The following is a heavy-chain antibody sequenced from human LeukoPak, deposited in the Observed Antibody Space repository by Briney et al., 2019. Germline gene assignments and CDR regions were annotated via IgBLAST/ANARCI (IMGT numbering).Heavy chain of an antibody. CDR2: ISTYNNNT. V-gene: IGHV1-18*01. D-gene: IGHD2-21*02. CDR3: ARDLYAGVLTY. Sequence: ASVKVSCKPSRYTLTNYGIRWGRHAPGHGLEWMGWISTYNNNTNYAQKLQCRVTMTTDTSTSTAYMELRSLRSDDTAVYYCARDLYAGVLTYWGQGTLVTVSS. CDR1: RYTLTNYG. J-gene: IGHJ4*02.